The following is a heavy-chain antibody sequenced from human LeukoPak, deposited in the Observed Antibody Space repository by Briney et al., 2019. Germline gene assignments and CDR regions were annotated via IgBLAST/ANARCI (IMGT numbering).Heavy chain of an antibody. J-gene: IGHJ4*02. V-gene: IGHV3-49*03. D-gene: IGHD6-13*01. CDR2: IGSKHYGRTT. CDR3: TRDVSSSWYEGADY. CDR1: GFPFRDRA. Sequence: SLRLSCTASGFPFRDRAMVWFRQAPGKGLEWVDCIGSKHYGRTTQYAASVKGSFIISSDDSKILAYLQMNSLNTEDTAVYYCTRDVSSSWYEGADYWGQGTLVTVSS.